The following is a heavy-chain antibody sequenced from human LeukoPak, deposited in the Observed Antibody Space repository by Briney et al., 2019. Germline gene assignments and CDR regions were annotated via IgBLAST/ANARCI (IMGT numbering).Heavy chain of an antibody. CDR1: GGSFSGYY. J-gene: IGHJ4*02. CDR2: INHSGST. CDR3: ARGFGDYGANGGEEYDY. Sequence: ASETLSLTCAVYGGSFSGYYWSWIRQPPGKGPEWIGEINHSGSTNYNPSLKSRVTISVDTSKNQFSLKLSSVTAADTSVYYCARGFGDYGANGGEEYDYWGQGTLVTVSS. D-gene: IGHD4-17*01. V-gene: IGHV4-34*01.